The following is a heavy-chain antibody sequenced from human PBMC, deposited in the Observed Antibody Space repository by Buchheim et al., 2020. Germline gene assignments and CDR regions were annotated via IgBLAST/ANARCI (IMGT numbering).Heavy chain of an antibody. CDR3: ARVKSSGIDY. CDR1: GGSFSGYY. Sequence: QVQLQQWGAGLLKPSETLSLTCAAYGGSFSGYYWSWIRQPPGKGLEWIGEINHSGSTNYNPSLKSRVTISVDTSKNQFSLKLSSVTAADTAVYYCARVKSSGIDYWGQGTL. D-gene: IGHD3-22*01. CDR2: INHSGST. V-gene: IGHV4-34*01. J-gene: IGHJ4*02.